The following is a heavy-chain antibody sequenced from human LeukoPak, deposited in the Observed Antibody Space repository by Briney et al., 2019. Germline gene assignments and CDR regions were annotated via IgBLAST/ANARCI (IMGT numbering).Heavy chain of an antibody. CDR2: MNPNSGNT. CDR3: ARGPRGVTIFGVVREYNWFDP. J-gene: IGHJ5*02. CDR1: GYTFTSYD. Sequence: ASVKVSCKASGYTFTSYDINWVRQATGQGLEWMGWMNPNSGNTGYAQKFQGRVTMTRNTSISTAYMELSSLRSEDTAVYYCARGPRGVTIFGVVREYNWFDPWGQGTLVTVSS. V-gene: IGHV1-8*01. D-gene: IGHD3-3*01.